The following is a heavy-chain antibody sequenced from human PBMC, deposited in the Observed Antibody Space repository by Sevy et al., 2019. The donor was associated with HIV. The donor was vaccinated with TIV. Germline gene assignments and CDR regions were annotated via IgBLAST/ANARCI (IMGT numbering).Heavy chain of an antibody. J-gene: IGHJ4*02. V-gene: IGHV3-7*01. Sequence: QGGSLRLSCAASGFTFSSYWMTWVRQAPGKGLEWVANIKQDMSEKYYADSVKGRFTISRDNARNSLYLQMESLRAEDTAVYYCARAQQVTMLVVIGGLYFDFWGQGTLVTVSS. CDR3: ARAQQVTMLVVIGGLYFDF. CDR1: GFTFSSYW. D-gene: IGHD3-22*01. CDR2: IKQDMSEK.